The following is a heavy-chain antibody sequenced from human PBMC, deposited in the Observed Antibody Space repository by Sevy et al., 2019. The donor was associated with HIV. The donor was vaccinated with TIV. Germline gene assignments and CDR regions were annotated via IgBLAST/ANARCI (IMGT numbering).Heavy chain of an antibody. J-gene: IGHJ6*02. V-gene: IGHV3-23*01. CDR1: GFTFSSYT. D-gene: IGHD3-3*01. CDR2: ISGSSGST. CDR3: AKASITIFGVVTNVGGMDV. Sequence: GGSLRLSCAASGFTFSSYTMSWVRQAPGKGLEWVSTISGSSGSTYYADSVKGRFTISSDNSKNTLYLQINSLRAEDTAVYYCAKASITIFGVVTNVGGMDVWGQGTTVTVSS.